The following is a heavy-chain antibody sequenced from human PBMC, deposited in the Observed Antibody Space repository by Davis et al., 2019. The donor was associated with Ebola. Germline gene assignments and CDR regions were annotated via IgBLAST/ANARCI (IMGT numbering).Heavy chain of an antibody. D-gene: IGHD6-19*01. V-gene: IGHV4-31*03. Sequence: LRLSCTVYGGSITSGGYYWSWIRQHPGKGLEWIGYIYYSRGTYYNPSLKSRVTLSVDASENQFSLKLDAVTAADTAVYYCARGGGSGWREATFDFWGQGTLVTVSS. J-gene: IGHJ4*02. CDR3: ARGGGSGWREATFDF. CDR1: GGSITSGGYY. CDR2: IYYSRGT.